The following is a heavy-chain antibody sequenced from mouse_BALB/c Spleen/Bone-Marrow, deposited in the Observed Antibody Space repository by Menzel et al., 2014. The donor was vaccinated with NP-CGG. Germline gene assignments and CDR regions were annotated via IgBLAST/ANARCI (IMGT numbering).Heavy chain of an antibody. CDR3: ARDRGLTYFDY. V-gene: IGHV7-3*02. D-gene: IGHD2-4*01. J-gene: IGHJ2*01. CDR2: IRNKANGYTT. Sequence: EVNVVESGGGLVQPGDSLRLSCAPSGFTFTDYYMNWVRQPPGKALEWLGFIRNKANGYTTEYSASVKGRFTISRDNSQSILYLQMNTLRAEDSATYYCARDRGLTYFDYWGQGTTLTVSS. CDR1: GFTFTDYY.